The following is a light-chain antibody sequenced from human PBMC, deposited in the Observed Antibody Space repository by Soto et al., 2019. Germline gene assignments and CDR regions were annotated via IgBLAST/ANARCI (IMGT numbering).Light chain of an antibody. Sequence: QSVLTQPPSASGTPGQRVTISCSGSSSNIGSNTVNWYQQLPGTAHKLLIYSNNQRPSGVPDRFSGSKSGTSASLAISGLQSEDEADYYCAAWDDSLHGPNYVFRPGTTLTVL. CDR3: AAWDDSLHGPNYV. CDR2: SNN. J-gene: IGLJ1*01. V-gene: IGLV1-44*01. CDR1: SSNIGSNT.